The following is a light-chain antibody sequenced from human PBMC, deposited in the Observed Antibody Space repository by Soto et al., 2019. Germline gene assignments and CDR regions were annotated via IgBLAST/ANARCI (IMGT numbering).Light chain of an antibody. CDR3: QQYGGSGT. CDR2: GAS. J-gene: IGKJ1*01. V-gene: IGKV3-20*01. CDR1: RGISSN. Sequence: TQSPGTVSVSPGERATLSCRASRGISSNLAWYQQKPGQAPRLLIYGASTRATGIPARFSGSGSGTDFTLTISRLEPEDFAVYYCQQYGGSGTFGQGTKVDIK.